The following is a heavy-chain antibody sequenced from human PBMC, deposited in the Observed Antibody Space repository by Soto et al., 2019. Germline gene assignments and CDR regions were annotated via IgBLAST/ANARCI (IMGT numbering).Heavy chain of an antibody. CDR3: ARDGRNNDVSYYGMDG. J-gene: IGHJ6*02. CDR2: IIPIFGTA. V-gene: IGHV1-69*01. Sequence: QVQLVQSGAEVKKPGSSVKVSCKASGGTFSSYAISWVRQAPGHGLEWMGGIIPIFGTANYAQQFQGRVTITADESTSTAYMELSSLRSEDTAVYYCARDGRNNDVSYYGMDGWGQGTTVTVS. CDR1: GGTFSSYA. D-gene: IGHD1-1*01.